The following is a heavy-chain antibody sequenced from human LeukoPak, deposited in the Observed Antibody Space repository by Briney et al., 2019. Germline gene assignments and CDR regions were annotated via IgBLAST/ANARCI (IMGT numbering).Heavy chain of an antibody. CDR3: ARAQRSSSSNYYYGMDV. V-gene: IGHV3-30-3*01. J-gene: IGHJ6*02. CDR1: GFTFSSYA. Sequence: GGALRLSCAASGFTFSSYAMHWVPPAPGKGLEWVAVISYDGSNKYYADSVKGRFTISRDNSKKTLYLQMNSLRAEDTAVYYCARAQRSSSSNYYYGMDVWGQGTTVTVSS. CDR2: ISYDGSNK. D-gene: IGHD6-6*01.